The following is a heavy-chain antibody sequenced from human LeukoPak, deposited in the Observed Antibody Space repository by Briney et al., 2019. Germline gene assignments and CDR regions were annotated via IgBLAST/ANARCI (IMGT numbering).Heavy chain of an antibody. CDR2: IYPGDSDT. CDR3: ARAPDYGDYEYYYGMDV. V-gene: IGHV5-51*01. CDR1: GYSFTSYW. J-gene: IGHJ6*02. Sequence: GESLQISCKGSGYSFTSYWIGWVRQMPGKGLEWMGIIYPGDSDTRYSPSFQGQVTISADKSISTAYLQWSSLKASDTAMYYCARAPDYGDYEYYYGMDVWGQGTTVTVSS. D-gene: IGHD4-17*01.